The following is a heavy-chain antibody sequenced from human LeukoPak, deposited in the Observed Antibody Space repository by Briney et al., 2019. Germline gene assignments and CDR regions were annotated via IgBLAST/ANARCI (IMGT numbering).Heavy chain of an antibody. CDR3: ARGLYDSSGLDY. J-gene: IGHJ4*02. CDR2: IIPIFGTA. CDR1: GGTFSSYA. D-gene: IGHD3-22*01. V-gene: IGHV1-69*05. Sequence: ASVKVSCKASGGTFSSYAISWVRQAPGQGLEWMGGIIPIFGTANYAQKFQGRVTITTDESTSTAYMELSSLRSEDTAVYYCARGLYDSSGLDYCGQGTLVTVSS.